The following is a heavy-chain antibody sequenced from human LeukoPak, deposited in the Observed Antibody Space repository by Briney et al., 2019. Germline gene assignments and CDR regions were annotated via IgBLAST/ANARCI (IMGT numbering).Heavy chain of an antibody. CDR3: ARKTGGYSSSWYRKAVYYFDY. CDR2: IYYSGST. Sequence: SETLSLTCTVPGGSISSSSYYWGWIRQPPGKGLEWIGSIYYSGSTYYNPSLKSRVTISVDTSKNQFSLKLSSVTAADTAVYYCARKTGGYSSSWYRKAVYYFDYWGQGTLVTVSS. J-gene: IGHJ4*02. CDR1: GGSISSSSYY. V-gene: IGHV4-39*01. D-gene: IGHD6-13*01.